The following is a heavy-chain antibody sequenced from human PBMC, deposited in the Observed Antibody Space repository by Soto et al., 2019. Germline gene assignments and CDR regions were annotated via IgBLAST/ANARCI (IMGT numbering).Heavy chain of an antibody. CDR2: INGDGTDT. J-gene: IGHJ4*02. CDR1: GFTFRMYW. CDR3: AREGGRGSGSYYFDY. V-gene: IGHV3-74*03. D-gene: IGHD3-16*01. Sequence: EVQLVESGGGLVQPGGSLRLSCAASGFTFRMYWMHWVRQAPGKGLLWVSRINGDGTDTTYADSVKGRFTISRDNAKTTVYLQMNSLRAEDTAVYYCAREGGRGSGSYYFDYWGQETLVTVSA.